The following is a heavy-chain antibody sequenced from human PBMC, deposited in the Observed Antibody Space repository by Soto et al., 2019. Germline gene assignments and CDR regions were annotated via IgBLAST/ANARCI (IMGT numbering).Heavy chain of an antibody. CDR3: AGVTHRWLQLWYFDL. CDR1: GGTFSNYP. D-gene: IGHD5-12*01. J-gene: IGHJ2*01. Sequence: QVQLVQSGAEVKKPGSSVKVSCKASGGTFSNYPISWVRQAPGQGLEWMGGIIPIFGTVNYAQKVQGRVTIPADESPSTAYMEQSSMGSEDTAVYYCAGVTHRWLQLWYFDLWGRGTLVTVSS. CDR2: IIPIFGTV. V-gene: IGHV1-69*12.